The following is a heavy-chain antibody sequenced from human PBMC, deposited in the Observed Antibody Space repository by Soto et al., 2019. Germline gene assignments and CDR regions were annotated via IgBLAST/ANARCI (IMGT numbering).Heavy chain of an antibody. CDR3: ARHVGDGYTAEFDY. Sequence: ETLSLTCAVSGGSISSGGYSWSWIRQPPGKGLEWIGYIYYSGSTNYNPSLKSRVTISVDTSKNQFSLKLSSVTAADTAAYYCARHVGDGYTAEFDYWGQGTLVTVS. J-gene: IGHJ4*02. V-gene: IGHV4-61*08. D-gene: IGHD1-26*01. CDR1: GGSISSGGYS. CDR2: IYYSGST.